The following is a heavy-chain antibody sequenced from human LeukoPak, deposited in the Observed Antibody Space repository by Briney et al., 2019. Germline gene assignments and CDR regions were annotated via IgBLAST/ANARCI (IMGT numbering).Heavy chain of an antibody. D-gene: IGHD5-18*01. V-gene: IGHV3-48*03. Sequence: GGSLRLSCAASGFTVSSYEMNWVRQAPGKGLEWISYISSSGSTIYYADSVKGRFTISRDNAKNTLYLQMNSLRADDTAVYYCARGGYSYDYLKAPFDYWGQGTLVTVSS. CDR1: GFTVSSYE. J-gene: IGHJ4*02. CDR3: ARGGYSYDYLKAPFDY. CDR2: ISSSGSTI.